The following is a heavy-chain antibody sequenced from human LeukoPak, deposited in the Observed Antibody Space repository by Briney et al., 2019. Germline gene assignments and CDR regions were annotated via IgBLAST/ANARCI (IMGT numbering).Heavy chain of an antibody. V-gene: IGHV1-24*01. CDR1: GDTLSELP. CDR2: FDPEKSET. CDR3: ATGNSLGYCKGGRCFNY. Sequence: GASVKVSCKVSGDTLSELPMHWVRQAPGKGLEWMGRFDPEKSETIYPQKLRGRVSMTEETSTGTASMELSSLTSEDTAVYFCATGNSLGYCKGGRCFNYWGQGTQVIVSS. J-gene: IGHJ4*02. D-gene: IGHD2-15*01.